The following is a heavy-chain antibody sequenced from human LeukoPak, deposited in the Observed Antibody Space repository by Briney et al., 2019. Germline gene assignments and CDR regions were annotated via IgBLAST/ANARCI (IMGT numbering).Heavy chain of an antibody. D-gene: IGHD3-22*01. CDR2: ISYDGSKK. V-gene: IGHV3-30*03. CDR1: GFTFSNYG. Sequence: GGSLRLSCVASGFTFSNYGMHWVRQAPGKGLEWVAVISYDGSKKYSADSVKGRFTISRDNSKNTLYLQMNSLRDEDTAVYYCAREGPDYYDSSGYYRTRNAFDIWGQGTMVTVSS. J-gene: IGHJ3*02. CDR3: AREGPDYYDSSGYYRTRNAFDI.